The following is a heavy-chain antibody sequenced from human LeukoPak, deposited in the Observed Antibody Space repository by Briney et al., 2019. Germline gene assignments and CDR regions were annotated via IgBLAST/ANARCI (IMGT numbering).Heavy chain of an antibody. CDR3: ATIEEVRFHY. CDR2: LKQDGSEI. CDR1: GFTVSSNY. D-gene: IGHD2-21*01. J-gene: IGHJ4*02. Sequence: GGSLRLSCAASGFTVSSNYMSWVRQAPGKGLEWVGNLKQDGSEIYYLDSVKGRFTISRDNTKNSLYLQMNSLRAEDTAVYYCATIEEVRFHYWGQGTLVTVSS. V-gene: IGHV3-7*01.